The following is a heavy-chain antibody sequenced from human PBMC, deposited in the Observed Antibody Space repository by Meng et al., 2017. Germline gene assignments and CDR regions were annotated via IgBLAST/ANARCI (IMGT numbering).Heavy chain of an antibody. CDR3: ARVDKGGSIRTYAFDI. V-gene: IGHV3-21*01. CDR1: GFTFSSYS. Sequence: GESLKISCAASGFTFSSYSMNWVRQAPGKGLEWVSSISSSSSYIYYADSVKGRFTISRGNAKSSLYLQMNSLRAEDTAVYYCARVDKGGSIRTYAFDIWGQGTMVTVSS. J-gene: IGHJ3*02. D-gene: IGHD2-15*01. CDR2: ISSSSSYI.